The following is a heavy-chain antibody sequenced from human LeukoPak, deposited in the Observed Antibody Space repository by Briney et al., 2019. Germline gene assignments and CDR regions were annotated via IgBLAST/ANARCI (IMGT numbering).Heavy chain of an antibody. J-gene: IGHJ4*02. Sequence: GGCLRLSCAASGFTFSSYAMHWVRRAPGKGLEWVAVTSSDGNIKYYADSVKGRFPISRDNSKTTLYLQMNSLRGEDTGVYYCARDPVPATARHFDYWGQGTLVTVSS. CDR2: TSSDGNIK. CDR3: ARDPVPATARHFDY. CDR1: GFTFSSYA. V-gene: IGHV3-30-3*01. D-gene: IGHD1-1*01.